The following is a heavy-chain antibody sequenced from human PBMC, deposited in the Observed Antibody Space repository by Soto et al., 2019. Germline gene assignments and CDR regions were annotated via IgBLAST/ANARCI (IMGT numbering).Heavy chain of an antibody. Sequence: PGGSLRLSCAASGFTFSDYYMSWIRQAPGKGLEWVSYISSSYTNYADSVKGRFTISRDNAKNSLYLQMNSLRAEDTAVYYCARVVVGATIRWFDPWGQGTLVTVSS. CDR1: GFTFSDYY. CDR2: ISSSYT. D-gene: IGHD1-26*01. CDR3: ARVVVGATIRWFDP. J-gene: IGHJ5*02. V-gene: IGHV3-11*06.